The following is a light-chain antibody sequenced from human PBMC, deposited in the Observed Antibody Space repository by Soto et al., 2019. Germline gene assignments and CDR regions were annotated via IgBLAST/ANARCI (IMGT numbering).Light chain of an antibody. CDR1: QGVTTN. CDR3: QQYNNWPFS. Sequence: IVFTQSPGTLSVSPGERATLSCRAAQGVTTNFAWYQQKSGQSPRLLIYDVSNRATGVPARFSGSGSETDFTLTISGLRSEDSAVYFCQQYNNWPFSFGQRTRLEIK. J-gene: IGKJ5*01. CDR2: DVS. V-gene: IGKV3-15*01.